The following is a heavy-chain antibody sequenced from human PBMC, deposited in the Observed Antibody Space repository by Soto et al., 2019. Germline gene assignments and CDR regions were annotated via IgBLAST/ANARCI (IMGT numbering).Heavy chain of an antibody. D-gene: IGHD3-22*01. CDR1: GYTFTSYG. Sequence: GASVKVSCKASGYTFTSYGISWVRQAPGQGLEWMGWISAYNGNTNYAQKLQGRDTMTTDTSTSTAYMELRSLRSDDTAVYYCARGANYYDSSGPQEFDYWGQGTLVTVSS. V-gene: IGHV1-18*04. J-gene: IGHJ4*02. CDR3: ARGANYYDSSGPQEFDY. CDR2: ISAYNGNT.